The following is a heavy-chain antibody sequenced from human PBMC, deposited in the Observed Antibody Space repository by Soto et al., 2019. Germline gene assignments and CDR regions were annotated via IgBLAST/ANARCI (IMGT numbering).Heavy chain of an antibody. CDR1: GGSFSGYY. J-gene: IGHJ4*02. CDR2: INHSGST. CDR3: ARGSHYYGSGSYSNRPFDY. Sequence: SETLSLTCAVYGGSFSGYYWTWIRQPPGTGLEWIGEINHSGSTNYNPSLKSRVTISVDTSKNQFSLKLSSVTAADTAVYYCARGSHYYGSGSYSNRPFDYWGQGTLVTVPS. D-gene: IGHD3-10*01. V-gene: IGHV4-34*01.